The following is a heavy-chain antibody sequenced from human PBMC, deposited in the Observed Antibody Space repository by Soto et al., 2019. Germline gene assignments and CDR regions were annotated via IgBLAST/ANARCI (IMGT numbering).Heavy chain of an antibody. CDR3: ARDFFGDTGVRTGFVL. J-gene: IGHJ4*02. CDR1: GFTFSTYE. V-gene: IGHV3-48*03. Sequence: EVQLVESGGGLVQPGGSLRLSCAASGFTFSTYEINWVRQAPGKGLEWVSYISGSGSTIYYAYSVKGRFTIARDNAQNSLHPQMNSLRVEVTAVYYCARDFFGDTGVRTGFVLWGEGTLVTFSS. CDR2: ISGSGSTI. D-gene: IGHD2-8*02.